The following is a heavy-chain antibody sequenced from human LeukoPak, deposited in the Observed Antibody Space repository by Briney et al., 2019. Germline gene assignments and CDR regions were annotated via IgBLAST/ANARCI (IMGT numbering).Heavy chain of an antibody. Sequence: GASVKVSCKASGYTFTGYYMHWVRQAPGQGLEWMGWINPNRGGTNYAQKFQGRVTMTRDTSISTAYMELSRLRSDDTAVYYCARVASAVYSDYWGQGTLVTVSS. CDR3: ARVASAVYSDY. V-gene: IGHV1-2*02. J-gene: IGHJ4*02. CDR1: GYTFTGYY. CDR2: INPNRGGT.